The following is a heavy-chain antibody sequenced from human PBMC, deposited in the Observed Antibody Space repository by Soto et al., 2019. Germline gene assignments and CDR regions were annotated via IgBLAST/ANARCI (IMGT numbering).Heavy chain of an antibody. Sequence: ASVKVSGKASGYTFTGYYMHWVRQAPGQGLEWMGWINPNSGGTNYAQKFQGRVTMTRDTSISTAYMELSRLRSDDTAVYYCARGYYYDSSGYYYWFDPWGQGTLVTV. D-gene: IGHD3-22*01. J-gene: IGHJ5*02. CDR2: INPNSGGT. CDR3: ARGYYYDSSGYYYWFDP. V-gene: IGHV1-2*02. CDR1: GYTFTGYY.